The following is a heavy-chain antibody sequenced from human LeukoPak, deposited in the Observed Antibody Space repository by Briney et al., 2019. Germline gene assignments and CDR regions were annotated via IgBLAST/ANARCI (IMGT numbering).Heavy chain of an antibody. CDR1: GFTFSCYG. CDR3: ARDKDYYDTSNWFDP. Sequence: PGGSLRLSCAASGFTFSCYGMHWVRQAPGKGLEWVAVIWYDGSNKYYADSVKGRFTISRDNSKNTLYLQMNSLRAEDTAVYYCARDKDYYDTSNWFDPWGQGTLVTVSS. V-gene: IGHV3-33*01. D-gene: IGHD3-22*01. CDR2: IWYDGSNK. J-gene: IGHJ5*02.